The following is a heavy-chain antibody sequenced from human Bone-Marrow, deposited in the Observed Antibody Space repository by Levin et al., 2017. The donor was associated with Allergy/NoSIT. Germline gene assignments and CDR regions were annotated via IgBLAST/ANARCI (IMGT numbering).Heavy chain of an antibody. Sequence: PGGSLRLSCATSGFTFSSCAMSWVRQAPGKGLEWVSAISRTGENTYNADSVRGRFTISRDNSKNMLYLQMNSLRAEDTAIYYCAKALRGTVGEKQEYWGQGTLVTVSS. CDR2: ISRTGENT. D-gene: IGHD3-10*01. J-gene: IGHJ4*02. CDR3: AKALRGTVGEKQEY. V-gene: IGHV3-23*01. CDR1: GFTFSSCA.